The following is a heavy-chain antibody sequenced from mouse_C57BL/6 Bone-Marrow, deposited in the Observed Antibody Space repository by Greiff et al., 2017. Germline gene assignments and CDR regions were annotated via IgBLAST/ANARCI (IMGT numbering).Heavy chain of an antibody. V-gene: IGHV1-20*01. CDR3: ARSDYGSSPWYFDV. CDR2: INPYNGDT. CDR1: GYSFTGYF. Sequence: VQLQQSGPELVKPGASVKISCKASGYSFTGYFMNWVMQSHGKSLEWIGRINPYNGDTFYNQKFKGKATLTVDKSSSTAHMELRSLTSEDSAVYYCARSDYGSSPWYFDVGGTGTTVTVSS. J-gene: IGHJ1*03. D-gene: IGHD1-1*01.